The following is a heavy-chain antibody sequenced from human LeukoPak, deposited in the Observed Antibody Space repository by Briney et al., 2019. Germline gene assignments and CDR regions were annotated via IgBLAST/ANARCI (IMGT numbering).Heavy chain of an antibody. D-gene: IGHD1-26*01. CDR2: ISSSSSSV. CDR3: ASSGSYRFDY. Sequence: GGSLRLSCAASVFTFSSYSMNWVRQAPGKGLEWVSYISSSSSSVYYADSVKGRFSISRDNAKNSLYLQMNSLRDVDTAVYYCASSGSYRFDYWGQGTLVSVSS. V-gene: IGHV3-48*02. J-gene: IGHJ4*02. CDR1: VFTFSSYS.